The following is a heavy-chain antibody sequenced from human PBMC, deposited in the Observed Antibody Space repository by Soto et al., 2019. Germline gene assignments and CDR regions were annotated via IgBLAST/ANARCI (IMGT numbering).Heavy chain of an antibody. Sequence: PSETLSITCAVYGGSFSGYYWSWIRQPPGKGLEWSGEINHSGSTNYNPSLKSRVTISVDTSKNQFSLKLSSVTAADTAVYYCARGLLWFGELLFVRRYYYGMDVWGQGTTVTVSS. CDR1: GGSFSGYY. J-gene: IGHJ6*02. V-gene: IGHV4-34*01. CDR3: ARGLLWFGELLFVRRYYYGMDV. CDR2: INHSGST. D-gene: IGHD3-10*01.